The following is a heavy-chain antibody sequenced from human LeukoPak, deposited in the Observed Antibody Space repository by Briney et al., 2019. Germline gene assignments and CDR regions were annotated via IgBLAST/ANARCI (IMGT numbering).Heavy chain of an antibody. CDR3: ASTEFGRELLSFGENTTDAFDI. CDR2: IFYSGST. Sequence: PSETLSLTFTVSSGSISTSNYYWGWVRQPPGKALERIGNIFYSGSTYYSPSLKSRVTISLDTSKNQFSLKLSSVTAADTAVYYCASTEFGRELLSFGENTTDAFDIWGQGTMVTVSS. V-gene: IGHV4-39*07. J-gene: IGHJ3*02. CDR1: SGSISTSNYY. D-gene: IGHD3-10*01.